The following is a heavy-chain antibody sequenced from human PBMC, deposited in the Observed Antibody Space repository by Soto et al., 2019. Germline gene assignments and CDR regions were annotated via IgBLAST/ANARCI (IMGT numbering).Heavy chain of an antibody. CDR3: EKVRTGETGGHGMDV. CDR2: ITGGGGST. CDR1: GFTFSSYA. J-gene: IGHJ6*02. D-gene: IGHD3-9*01. V-gene: IGHV3-23*01. Sequence: EVQLLESGGGLVQPGGSLRLSCAASGFTFSSYAMTWVRQAPGKGLEWVSAITGGGGSTYYADSVRGRFTISRDNSKNTLYLQMNSLRAEDTAVYSCEKVRTGETGGHGMDVWGQGTTVTVSS.